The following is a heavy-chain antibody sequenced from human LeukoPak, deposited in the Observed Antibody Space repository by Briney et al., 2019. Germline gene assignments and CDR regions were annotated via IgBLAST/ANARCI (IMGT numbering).Heavy chain of an antibody. D-gene: IGHD6-13*01. V-gene: IGHV4-39*01. CDR2: IYYSGNT. Sequence: SETLPLTCTVSGGSTSSSSYYWGWIRQPPEKGLEWIGSIYYSGNTFYSPSLKSRVTISVDTSKNQFSLKLSSVTAADTAVYYCASLESRYSIAASETWGQGTLVTVSS. CDR3: ASLESRYSIAASET. J-gene: IGHJ5*02. CDR1: GGSTSSSSYY.